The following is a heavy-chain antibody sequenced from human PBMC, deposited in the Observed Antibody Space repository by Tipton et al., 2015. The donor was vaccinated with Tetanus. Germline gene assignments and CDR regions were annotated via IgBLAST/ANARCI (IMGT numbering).Heavy chain of an antibody. D-gene: IGHD3-3*01. J-gene: IGHJ4*02. CDR2: IDYFGST. V-gene: IGHV4-59*01. Sequence: LRLTCTVSGGSISTYHWNWIRQSPGKGLEWIGYIDYFGSTKYNPSLKSRVAMSVDTSKNQLSLRLNSVTSADTAVYYCARTSGYMYSDCWGQGTLVTVSS. CDR3: ARTSGYMYSDC. CDR1: GGSISTYH.